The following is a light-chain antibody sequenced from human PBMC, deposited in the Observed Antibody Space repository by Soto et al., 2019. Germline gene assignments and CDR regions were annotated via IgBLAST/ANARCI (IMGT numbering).Light chain of an antibody. CDR3: QHYKNWPPIT. Sequence: ETVMTQSPATLSVSPGERATLSCRASQSVGTYLAWYQQKPGQAPRLLIYGISARATGTPARFSGSGSGTEFTLTISNLQSEDFAVYYCQHYKNWPPITFGQGTRLEIK. CDR2: GIS. CDR1: QSVGTY. J-gene: IGKJ5*01. V-gene: IGKV3-15*01.